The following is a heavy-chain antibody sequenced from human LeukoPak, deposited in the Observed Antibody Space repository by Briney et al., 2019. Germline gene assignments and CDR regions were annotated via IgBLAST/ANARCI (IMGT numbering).Heavy chain of an antibody. Sequence: AGSLRLSCPAAAFAFSRSAMHWVRPAPGKGLEWVALISYDGGNEYYGDSVKGRFTVSRDNSKNTLYLQMSSLRADDTAVYYCGRAGFGELYPYVDSWGQGTLVTVSS. D-gene: IGHD3-16*01. V-gene: IGHV3-30*04. CDR1: AFAFSRSA. CDR3: GRAGFGELYPYVDS. CDR2: ISYDGGNE. J-gene: IGHJ4*02.